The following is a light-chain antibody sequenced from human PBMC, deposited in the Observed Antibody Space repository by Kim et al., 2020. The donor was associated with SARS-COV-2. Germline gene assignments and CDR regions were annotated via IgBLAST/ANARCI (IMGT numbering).Light chain of an antibody. J-gene: IGLJ2*01. Sequence: VALGQTVRIACQGDSLRSYYATWYQQKPGQAPIVVIYGKNNRPSGIPDRFSGSSSGDTASLTITGTQAGDEADYYCNSRGSNDNVLFGGGTQLTVL. CDR2: GKN. CDR3: NSRGSNDNVL. V-gene: IGLV3-19*01. CDR1: SLRSYY.